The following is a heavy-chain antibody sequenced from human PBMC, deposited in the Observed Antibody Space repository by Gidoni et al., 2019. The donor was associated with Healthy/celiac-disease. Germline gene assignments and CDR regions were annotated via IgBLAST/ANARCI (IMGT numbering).Heavy chain of an antibody. D-gene: IGHD6-19*01. V-gene: IGHV3-30*18. CDR2: ISYDGSNK. CDR1: GFTFSSYG. CDR3: AKDDPGAGKPLLDY. Sequence: QVQLVESGVGVLSPGRSLRLSSASSGFTFSSYGMHWVRQAPGKGLEWVAVISYDGSNKYYADSVKGRFTISRDNSKNTLYLQMNSLRAEDTAVYYCAKDDPGAGKPLLDYWGQGTLVTVSS. J-gene: IGHJ4*02.